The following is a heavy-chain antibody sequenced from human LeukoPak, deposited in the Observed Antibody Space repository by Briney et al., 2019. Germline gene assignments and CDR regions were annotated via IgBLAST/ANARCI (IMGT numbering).Heavy chain of an antibody. CDR3: ARDQTIRVGATGY. J-gene: IGHJ4*02. D-gene: IGHD1-26*01. V-gene: IGHV1-18*01. Sequence: GASVKVSCKASGYTFTNYGITWVRQAPGQGLEWMGWNSPNNGGTNYAQKFQGRVTMTTDTSTTTAYMEVRTLRSDDTAVYYCARDQTIRVGATGYWGQGTLVTVSS. CDR2: NSPNNGGT. CDR1: GYTFTNYG.